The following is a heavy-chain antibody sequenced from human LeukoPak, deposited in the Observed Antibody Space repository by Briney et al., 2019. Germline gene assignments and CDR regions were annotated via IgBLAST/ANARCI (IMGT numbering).Heavy chain of an antibody. CDR1: GFTFSSYA. V-gene: IGHV3-23*01. CDR3: AKDLGNYYDSSGYPDY. Sequence: GGSLRLSCAASGFTFSSYAMSWVRQAPGKGLEWVSGVSGSGGSTYYADSVKGRFTISRDNSKSTLYLQMNSLRAEDTAVYYCAKDLGNYYDSSGYPDYWGQGTLVTVSS. D-gene: IGHD3-22*01. J-gene: IGHJ4*02. CDR2: VSGSGGST.